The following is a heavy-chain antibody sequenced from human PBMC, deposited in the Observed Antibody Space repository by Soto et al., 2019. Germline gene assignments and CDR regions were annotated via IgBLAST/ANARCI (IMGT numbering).Heavy chain of an antibody. CDR2: ISGSGGSR. Sequence: GGSLRLSCAASGFTFSPCAMNWVRQAPGKGLKWVSGISGSGGSRHYADSVRGRFTISRDNSKNTLFLQMNSLGAEDTAVYYCAKAALYYDSSGYSDSRYYFDSWGQGTLVTVSS. V-gene: IGHV3-23*01. CDR3: AKAALYYDSSGYSDSRYYFDS. J-gene: IGHJ4*02. CDR1: GFTFSPCA. D-gene: IGHD3-22*01.